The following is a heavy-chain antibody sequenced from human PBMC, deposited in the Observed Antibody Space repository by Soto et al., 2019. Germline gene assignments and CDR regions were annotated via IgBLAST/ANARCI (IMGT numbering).Heavy chain of an antibody. CDR3: TRDQGGSYDSWFDP. V-gene: IGHV3-21*01. CDR1: FTFSMYS. D-gene: IGHD1-26*01. Sequence: EVQVVESGGGLVQPGGSLRLSCSFTFSMYSMSWVRQAPGKGLEWVASISSGGSYIKYADSVKGRVTISRDNAKNSVSLQATSLRVDDTAVYFCTRDQGGSYDSWFDPWGQGTLVTVSS. CDR2: ISSGGSYI. J-gene: IGHJ5*02.